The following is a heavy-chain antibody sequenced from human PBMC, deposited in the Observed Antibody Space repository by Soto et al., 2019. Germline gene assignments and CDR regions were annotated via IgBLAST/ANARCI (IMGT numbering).Heavy chain of an antibody. Sequence: SETLSLTCTVSGGSISSGGYYWSWIRQHPGKGLEWIGYIYYSGSTYYNPSLKSRVTISVDTSKNQFSLKLSSVTAADTAVYYCARDSSSWDNYGMDVWGQGTTVTVSS. CDR2: IYYSGST. D-gene: IGHD6-13*01. V-gene: IGHV4-31*03. CDR3: ARDSSSWDNYGMDV. CDR1: GGSISSGGYY. J-gene: IGHJ6*02.